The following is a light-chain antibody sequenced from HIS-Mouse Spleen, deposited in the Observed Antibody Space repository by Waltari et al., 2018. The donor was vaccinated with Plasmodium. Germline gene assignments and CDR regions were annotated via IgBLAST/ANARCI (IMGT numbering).Light chain of an antibody. J-gene: IGLJ1*01. CDR3: QAWDSSTDYV. Sequence: SYELTQPPSVSVSPGQTASITCSGDKLGDKYACWYQQMPGQSPVLVIYQDSKRPSGIPERFSGSNSGNTATLTISGTQAMDEADYYCQAWDSSTDYVFGTGTKVTVL. CDR1: KLGDKY. CDR2: QDS. V-gene: IGLV3-1*01.